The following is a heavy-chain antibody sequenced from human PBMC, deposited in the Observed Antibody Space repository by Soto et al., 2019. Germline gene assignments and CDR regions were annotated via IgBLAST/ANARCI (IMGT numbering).Heavy chain of an antibody. CDR2: IYHSGST. CDR1: GGSFSGYY. CDR3: ASGPLLLWFGELSNWFDP. Sequence: SETLSLTCAVYGGSFSGYYWSWIRQPPGKGLEWIGEIYHSGSTNYNPSLKSRVTISVDKSKNQFSLKLSSVTAADTTVYYCASGPLLLWFGELSNWFDPWGQGTLVTVSS. J-gene: IGHJ5*02. V-gene: IGHV4-34*01. D-gene: IGHD3-10*01.